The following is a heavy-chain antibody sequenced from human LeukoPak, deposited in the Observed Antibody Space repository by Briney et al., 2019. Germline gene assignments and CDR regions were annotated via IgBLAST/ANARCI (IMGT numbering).Heavy chain of an antibody. V-gene: IGHV1-18*01. CDR2: ISAYNGNT. D-gene: IGHD3-10*01. CDR3: ARVRYYYGSGSYLP. CDR1: GYTFTSYG. J-gene: IGHJ5*02. Sequence: ASVKVSCKASGYTFTSYGISWVRQAPGQGLEWMGWISAYNGNTNYAQKLQGRVTMTTDTSTSTAYMERRSLRSDDTAVYYCARVRYYYGSGSYLPWGQGTLVTVSS.